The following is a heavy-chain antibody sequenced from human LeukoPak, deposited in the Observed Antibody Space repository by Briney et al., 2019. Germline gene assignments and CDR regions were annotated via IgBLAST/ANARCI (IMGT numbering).Heavy chain of an antibody. CDR2: ISKDATDK. CDR1: GFDFSSFA. J-gene: IGHJ4*02. V-gene: IGHV3-30-3*01. Sequence: PGGSLRLSCSASGFDFSSFAMHWVRQAPGKGLEWVAVISKDATDKYYADSVKGRFTISRDNSRNTLYLQMNSLRAEDTAMYNCAREEYGGLHFDNWGQGALVTVSP. D-gene: IGHD5-12*01. CDR3: AREEYGGLHFDN.